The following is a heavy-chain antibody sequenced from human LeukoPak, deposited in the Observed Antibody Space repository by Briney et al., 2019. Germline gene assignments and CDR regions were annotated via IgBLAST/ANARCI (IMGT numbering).Heavy chain of an antibody. CDR2: ISSDGSST. D-gene: IGHD1-20*01. V-gene: IGHV3-74*01. CDR1: GFTFSSYW. CDR3: ARGGVITGISLYYYYGMDV. J-gene: IGHJ6*02. Sequence: PGGSLRLSCAASGFTFSSYWIHWVRQAPGKGLVWVSRISSDGSSTSYADSVKGRFTISRDNAKNTLYLQMNSLRAEDTAVYYCARGGVITGISLYYYYGMDVWGQETTVTVSS.